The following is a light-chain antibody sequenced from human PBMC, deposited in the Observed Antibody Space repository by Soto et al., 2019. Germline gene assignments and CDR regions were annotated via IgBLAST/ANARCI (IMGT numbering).Light chain of an antibody. CDR3: LLSYNGAPAV. V-gene: IGLV7-46*01. J-gene: IGLJ7*01. CDR2: DTT. CDR1: IDTVTTSHW. Sequence: QAVVTQESSLTVSPRGTVTLTCDSSIDTVTTSHWPYWFQQKPGHAPKTLIYDTTNRHPWTPARFSGSILGGKAALILSGAQPEDEAEYYCLLSYNGAPAVFGGGTQLTVL.